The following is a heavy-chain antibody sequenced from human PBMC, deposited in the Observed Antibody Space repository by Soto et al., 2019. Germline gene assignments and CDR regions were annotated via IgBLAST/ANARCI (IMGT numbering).Heavy chain of an antibody. CDR2: IIPIFGTA. V-gene: IGHV1-69*06. CDR3: ARVGSSGYYYSLDY. CDR1: GGTFSSYA. J-gene: IGHJ4*02. D-gene: IGHD3-22*01. Sequence: GASVKVSCKASGGTFSSYAISWVRQAPGQGLEWMGGIIPIFGTANYAQKFQGRVTITADKSTSTAYMELSSLRSEDTAVYYCARVGSSGYYYSLDYWGQGTLVTVSS.